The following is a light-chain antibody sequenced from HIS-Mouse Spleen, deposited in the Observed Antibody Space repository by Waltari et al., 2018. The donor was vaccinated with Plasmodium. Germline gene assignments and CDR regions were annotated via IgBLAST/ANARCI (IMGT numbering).Light chain of an antibody. J-gene: IGKJ1*01. V-gene: IGKV3-11*01. CDR3: QQYNSYSWT. CDR2: DAS. CDR1: QSVSSY. Sequence: EIVLTQSPATLSLSPGERASQSVSSYLAWYQQKPGQAPRLLIYDASNRATGIPARFSGSGSGTDFTLTISSLEPEDFAVYYCQQYNSYSWTFGQGTKVEIK.